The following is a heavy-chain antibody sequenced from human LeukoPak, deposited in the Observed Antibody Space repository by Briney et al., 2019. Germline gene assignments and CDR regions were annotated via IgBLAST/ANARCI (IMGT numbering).Heavy chain of an antibody. V-gene: IGHV3-7*03. CDR2: IKQDGSEK. J-gene: IGHJ4*02. CDR3: AREEQYQLLHVDY. D-gene: IGHD2-2*01. Sequence: KSGGSLRLSCAASGFTFSSYWMSWVRQAPGKGLEWVANIKQDGSEKYYVDSVRGRFTISRDNAKNSLYLQMNSLRAEDTAVYYCAREEQYQLLHVDYWGQGTLVTVSS. CDR1: GFTFSSYW.